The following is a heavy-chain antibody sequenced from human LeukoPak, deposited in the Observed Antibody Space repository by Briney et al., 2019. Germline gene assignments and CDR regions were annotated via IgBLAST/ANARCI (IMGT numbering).Heavy chain of an antibody. J-gene: IGHJ3*02. CDR2: IIPIFGTA. D-gene: IGHD3-22*01. CDR1: GGTFSIYA. Sequence: SGTVSCKASGGTFSIYAISWVRQAPGQGLEWMGGIIPIFGTANYAQKFQGRVTITTDESTSTAYMELSSLRAEDTAVYYCARDVAYYDSSGYYYSHAFVIWGQGTMVTVSS. CDR3: ARDVAYYDSSGYYYSHAFVI. V-gene: IGHV1-69*05.